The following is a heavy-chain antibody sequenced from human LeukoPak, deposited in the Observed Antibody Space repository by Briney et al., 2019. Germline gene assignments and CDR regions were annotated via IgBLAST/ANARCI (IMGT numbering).Heavy chain of an antibody. CDR3: ARSISWYSYLDY. D-gene: IGHD6-13*01. V-gene: IGHV4-4*07. J-gene: IGHJ4*02. CDR2: IYTSGDT. Sequence: PSETLSLTCTVSGGSMTGYYWSWIRQTAGKGLDWIGRIYTSGDTNYNPSLKSRVTMSVDTSKNQFSLKLTSVTAADTAVYYCARSISWYSYLDYWGQGTLVTVSS. CDR1: GGSMTGYY.